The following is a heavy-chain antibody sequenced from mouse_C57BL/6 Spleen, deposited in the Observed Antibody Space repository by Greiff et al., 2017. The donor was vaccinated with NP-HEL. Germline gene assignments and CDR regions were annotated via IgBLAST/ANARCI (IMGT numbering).Heavy chain of an antibody. Sequence: EVKLMESGGGLVQPGGSLKLSCAASGFTFSDYYMYWVRQTPEKRLEWVAYISNGGGSTYYPDTVKGRFTISRDNAKNTLYLQMSRLKSEDTAMYYCARHSYYYGSSYGYFDVWGTGTTVTVSS. CDR3: ARHSYYYGSSYGYFDV. V-gene: IGHV5-12*01. CDR2: ISNGGGST. CDR1: GFTFSDYY. D-gene: IGHD1-1*01. J-gene: IGHJ1*03.